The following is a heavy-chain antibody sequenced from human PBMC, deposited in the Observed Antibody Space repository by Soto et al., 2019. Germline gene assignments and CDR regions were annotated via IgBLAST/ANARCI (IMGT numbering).Heavy chain of an antibody. CDR3: ARYPSGRFLEWSHYYYYYMDV. J-gene: IGHJ6*03. V-gene: IGHV1-8*01. Sequence: QVQLVQSGAEVKKPGASVKVSCKASGYTFTSYDINWVRQATGQGLEWMGWMNPNSGNTGYAQKFQRRVTMTKNTTISTAYMELSSLRSEDTAVYYCARYPSGRFLEWSHYYYYYMDVWGKGTTVTVSS. CDR2: MNPNSGNT. CDR1: GYTFTSYD. D-gene: IGHD3-3*01.